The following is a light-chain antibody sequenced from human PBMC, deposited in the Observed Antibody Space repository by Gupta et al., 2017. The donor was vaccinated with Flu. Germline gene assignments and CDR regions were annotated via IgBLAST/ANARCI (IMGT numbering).Light chain of an antibody. V-gene: IGKV1-16*02. Sequence: DIKISQPPFSLPASVGDRVTITCRAGQDIVNYVAWFQQKSGKATKPLIYDASTLQSGVPSKFSGSGSGTDFTLTISSLQPEDFATYYCQQYNTYPITFGGGTRVEIK. CDR1: QDIVNY. CDR3: QQYNTYPIT. CDR2: DAS. J-gene: IGKJ4*01.